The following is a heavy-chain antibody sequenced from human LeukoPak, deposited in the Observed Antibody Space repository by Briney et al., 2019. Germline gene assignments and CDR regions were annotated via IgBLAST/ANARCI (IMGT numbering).Heavy chain of an antibody. J-gene: IGHJ4*02. Sequence: EGSLRLSCAASGFTFSSYWMHWVRQAPGKGLVWVSRINSDGSSTSYADSVKGRFTISRDNAKNTLYLQMNSLRAEDTAVYYCATLKKVAFGMNYWGQGTLVTVSS. V-gene: IGHV3-74*01. CDR1: GFTFSSYW. CDR2: INSDGSST. D-gene: IGHD3-10*01. CDR3: ATLKKVAFGMNY.